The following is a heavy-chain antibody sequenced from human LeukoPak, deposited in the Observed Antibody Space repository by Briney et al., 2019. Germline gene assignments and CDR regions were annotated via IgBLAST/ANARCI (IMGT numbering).Heavy chain of an antibody. D-gene: IGHD3-10*01. J-gene: IGHJ4*02. CDR1: GYSLSSGFF. Sequence: SETLSLTCTVSGYSLSSGFFCDWIRQSPGKGLEWIGSFSHRGGSYHNPSLRSRVTISVDTSKNQFSLKLSSVTAADTAVYYCARVGAMVRGVIIKPFDYWGQGTLVTVSS. CDR2: FSHRGGS. V-gene: IGHV4-38-2*02. CDR3: ARVGAMVRGVIIKPFDY.